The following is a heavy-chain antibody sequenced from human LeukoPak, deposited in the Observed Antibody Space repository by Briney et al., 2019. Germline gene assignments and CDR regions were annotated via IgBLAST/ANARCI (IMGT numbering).Heavy chain of an antibody. Sequence: PSEILSLTCTVSGGSISSYYWSWIRQPPGKGLEWIGYIYTSGSTNYNPSLKSRVTISVDTSKNQFSLKLSSVTAADTAVYYCARQRDSSSWYGFDYWGQGTLVTVSS. V-gene: IGHV4-4*09. D-gene: IGHD6-6*01. CDR1: GGSISSYY. CDR2: IYTSGST. CDR3: ARQRDSSSWYGFDY. J-gene: IGHJ4*02.